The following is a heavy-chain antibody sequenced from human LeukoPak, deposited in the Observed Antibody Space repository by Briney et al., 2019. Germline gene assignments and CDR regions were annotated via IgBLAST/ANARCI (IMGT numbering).Heavy chain of an antibody. CDR2: IQYSGNT. CDR1: GGSISNSHYS. J-gene: IGHJ4*02. V-gene: IGHV4-39*01. Sequence: SETLSLTCTVSGGSISNSHYSWGWIRQPPGKGLEWIGTIQYSGNTYYNPSLKSRVTISVDTSKNQFSLKLSSVTAADTAVYYCARQLVRGVIMETDYWGQGTLVTVSS. CDR3: ARQLVRGVIMETDY. D-gene: IGHD3-10*01.